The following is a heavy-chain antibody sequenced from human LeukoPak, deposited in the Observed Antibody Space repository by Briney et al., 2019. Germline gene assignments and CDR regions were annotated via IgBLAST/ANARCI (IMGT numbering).Heavy chain of an antibody. D-gene: IGHD3-10*01. CDR1: AFIFSSYS. J-gene: IGHJ4*02. CDR2: ISDSSSTI. Sequence: GGSLRLSCAASAFIFSSYSMTWVRQAPGKGLEWVSYISDSSSTIYYADSVKGRFTISRDNAKNSLYLQMNSLRAEDTAVYYCARGELLSLWGQGTLVTVSS. V-gene: IGHV3-48*01. CDR3: ARGELLSL.